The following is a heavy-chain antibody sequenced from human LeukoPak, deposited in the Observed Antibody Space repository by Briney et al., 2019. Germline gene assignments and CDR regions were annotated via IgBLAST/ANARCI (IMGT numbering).Heavy chain of an antibody. CDR2: IYYSGST. Sequence: ETLSLTCTVSGGSINSYYWSWIRQPPGKGLEWIGYIYYSGSTNYNPSLKSRVTISVDTSKNHFSLKLSSVTAADTAVYYCAREQPSYRYSGTYYGARIDYWGQGTLVTVSS. CDR3: AREQPSYRYSGTYYGARIDY. J-gene: IGHJ4*02. D-gene: IGHD1-26*01. CDR1: GGSINSYY. V-gene: IGHV4-59*13.